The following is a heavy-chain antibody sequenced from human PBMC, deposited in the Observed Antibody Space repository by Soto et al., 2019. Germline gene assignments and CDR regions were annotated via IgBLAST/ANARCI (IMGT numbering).Heavy chain of an antibody. CDR1: GYTFTSYG. CDR2: ISAYNGNT. Sequence: ASVKVSCKASGYTFTSYGISWVRQAPGQGLEWMGWISAYNGNTNYAQKLQGRVTMTTDTSTSTAYMELRSLRSDDTAVYYCARDLSDPTHLYSSGCYGYWGQGTLVTVSS. D-gene: IGHD6-19*01. CDR3: ARDLSDPTHLYSSGCYGY. V-gene: IGHV1-18*01. J-gene: IGHJ4*02.